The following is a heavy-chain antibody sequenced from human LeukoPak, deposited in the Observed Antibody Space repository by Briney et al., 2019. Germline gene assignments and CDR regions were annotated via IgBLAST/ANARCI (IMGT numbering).Heavy chain of an antibody. CDR3: ARHGSSWYEGVYFDY. D-gene: IGHD6-13*01. J-gene: IGHJ4*02. CDR2: IYYSGST. Sequence: SETLSLTCTVSGGSISSYYWSWIRQPPGKGLEWIGYIYYSGSTNYNPSLKSRVTISVDTSKNQFSLKLSSVTAADTAVYYCARHGSSWYEGVYFDYWGQGTLVTVSS. CDR1: GGSISSYY. V-gene: IGHV4-59*08.